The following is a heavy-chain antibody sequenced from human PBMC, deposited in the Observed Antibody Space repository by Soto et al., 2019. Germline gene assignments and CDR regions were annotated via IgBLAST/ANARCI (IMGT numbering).Heavy chain of an antibody. D-gene: IGHD2-2*01. CDR2: IRSKAYGGTT. Sequence: PGGSLRLSCTASGFTFGYYAMSWVRQSPGKGLEWVGFIRSKAYGGTTEYAASVKGRFTISRDDSKSIAYLQMNSLKTEDTAVYYCTRPSSTSGYYYYYGMDVWGQGTTVTVSS. V-gene: IGHV3-49*04. CDR3: TRPSSTSGYYYYYGMDV. J-gene: IGHJ6*02. CDR1: GFTFGYYA.